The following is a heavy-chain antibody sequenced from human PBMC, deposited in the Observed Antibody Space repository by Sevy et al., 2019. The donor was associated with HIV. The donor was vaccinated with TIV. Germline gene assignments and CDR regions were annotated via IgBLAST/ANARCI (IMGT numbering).Heavy chain of an antibody. CDR2: SNHSGST. CDR3: AREGRIAAAGIHWFDP. D-gene: IGHD6-13*01. CDR1: GGSFSGYY. Sequence: SETLSLTCAVYGGSFSGYYWSWIRRPPGKGLEWIGESNHSGSTNYNPSLKSRVTISVDTSKIQFSLKLSSVTATDTAVYYCAREGRIAAAGIHWFDPWGQGTLVTVSS. J-gene: IGHJ5*02. V-gene: IGHV4-34*01.